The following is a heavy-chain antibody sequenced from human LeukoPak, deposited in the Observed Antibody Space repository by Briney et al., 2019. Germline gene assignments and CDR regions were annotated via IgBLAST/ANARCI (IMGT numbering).Heavy chain of an antibody. J-gene: IGHJ4*02. CDR2: IYYSGST. D-gene: IGHD3-22*01. Sequence: KPSETLSLTCTVSGGSISSYYWSWIRQPPGKGLEWIGYIYYSGSTNYNPSLKSRVTISVDTSKNQFSLRLSSVTAADTAVYYCARARVYYYDSSGYLDYWGQGTLVTVSS. V-gene: IGHV4-59*01. CDR1: GGSISSYY. CDR3: ARARVYYYDSSGYLDY.